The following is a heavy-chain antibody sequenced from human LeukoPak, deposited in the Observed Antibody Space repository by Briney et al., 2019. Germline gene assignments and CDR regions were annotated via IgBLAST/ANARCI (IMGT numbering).Heavy chain of an antibody. CDR3: ARDPKSQLLLDY. D-gene: IGHD2-2*01. CDR2: INPYSGAI. J-gene: IGHJ4*02. V-gene: IGHV1-2*02. Sequence: ASVKVSCKSSGFTFTDEYIHWVRQAPGQGLAWMGWINPYSGAINYAQKFQGRVTLTRDTSISTGYMELSRLTSGDTAVYYCARDPKSQLLLDYWGQGTLVTVSS. CDR1: GFTFTDEY.